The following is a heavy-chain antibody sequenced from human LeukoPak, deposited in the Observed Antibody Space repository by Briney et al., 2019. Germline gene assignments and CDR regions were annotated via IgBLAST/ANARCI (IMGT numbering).Heavy chain of an antibody. CDR1: GFIFGNFW. Sequence: PGGSLRLSGAAYGFIFGNFWMTWVRQAPGKGLEWVANVKQDGSERYYVDSLKGRFTISRDNARNSLHLQMNSLRAEDTAVYYCARLTFGGFLYGMDVWGQGTTVTVSS. D-gene: IGHD3-16*01. V-gene: IGHV3-7*05. CDR2: VKQDGSER. CDR3: ARLTFGGFLYGMDV. J-gene: IGHJ6*02.